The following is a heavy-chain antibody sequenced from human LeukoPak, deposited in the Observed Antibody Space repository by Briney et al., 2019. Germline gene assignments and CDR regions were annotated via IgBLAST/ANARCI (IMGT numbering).Heavy chain of an antibody. J-gene: IGHJ4*02. Sequence: PGGSLRLSCAASGFTFSTYAMNWVRQAPGKGLEWVANIKQDGSEKYYVDSVKGRFTISRDNAKNSLYLQMNSLRAEDTAVYYCARARGGPNYWGQGTLVTVSS. CDR3: ARARGGPNY. D-gene: IGHD3-10*01. V-gene: IGHV3-7*01. CDR2: IKQDGSEK. CDR1: GFTFSTYA.